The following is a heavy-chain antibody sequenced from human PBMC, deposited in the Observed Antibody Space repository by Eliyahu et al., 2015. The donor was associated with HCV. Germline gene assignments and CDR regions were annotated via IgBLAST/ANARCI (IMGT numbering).Heavy chain of an antibody. CDR3: ARHHRSLETTYYYDSSGYLEFGEGWFDP. D-gene: IGHD3-22*01. CDR1: GGSISSSSYY. J-gene: IGHJ5*02. V-gene: IGHV4-39*01. CDR2: IYYSGST. Sequence: QLQLQESGPGLVKPSETLSLTCTVSGGSISSSSYYWGWIRQPPGXGLEWIGSIYYSGSTYYNPSLKSRVTISVDTSKNQFSLKLSSVTAADTAVYYCARHHRSLETTYYYDSSGYLEFGEGWFDPWGQGTLVTVSS.